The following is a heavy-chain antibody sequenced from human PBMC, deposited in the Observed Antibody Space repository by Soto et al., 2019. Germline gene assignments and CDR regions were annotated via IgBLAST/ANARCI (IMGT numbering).Heavy chain of an antibody. CDR1: GFTFSSYA. V-gene: IGHV3-30-3*01. Sequence: GGSLRLSCAASGFTFSSYAMHWVRQAPGKGLEWVAVISYDGSNKYYADSVKGRFTISRDNSKNTLYLQMNSLRAEDTAVYYCARERDGGYSSSWSGYYYYGMDVWGQGTTVTVSS. CDR2: ISYDGSNK. J-gene: IGHJ6*02. CDR3: ARERDGGYSSSWSGYYYYGMDV. D-gene: IGHD6-13*01.